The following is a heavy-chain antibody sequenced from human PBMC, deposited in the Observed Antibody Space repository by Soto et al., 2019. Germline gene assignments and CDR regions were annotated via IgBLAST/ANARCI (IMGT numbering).Heavy chain of an antibody. Sequence: PXGSRILTCSAAGCTFSSYRLNWVRQAPGKGLEWVSSISSSSSYIYYADSVKGRFTISRENAKKSLYLQMNSMRAEDTAGYYCARVLTYSSGWYLGLHPDYGMDVWRQGTTVTVSS. CDR2: ISSSSSYI. CDR3: ARVLTYSSGWYLGLHPDYGMDV. V-gene: IGHV3-21*01. J-gene: IGHJ6*01. CDR1: GCTFSSYR. D-gene: IGHD6-19*01.